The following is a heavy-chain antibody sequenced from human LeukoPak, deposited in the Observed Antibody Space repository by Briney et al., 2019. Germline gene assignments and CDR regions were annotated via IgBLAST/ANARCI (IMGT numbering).Heavy chain of an antibody. Sequence: SETPSLTCTVSGGSISSYYWSWIRQPAGKGLEWIGRIYTSGITNYNPSLQSRVTMSVDTSKNQFSLKLNSVTAADTAVYYCARGRDWNYLFFDYWGQGTLVTVSS. CDR1: GGSISSYY. D-gene: IGHD1-7*01. V-gene: IGHV4-4*07. CDR3: ARGRDWNYLFFDY. CDR2: IYTSGIT. J-gene: IGHJ4*02.